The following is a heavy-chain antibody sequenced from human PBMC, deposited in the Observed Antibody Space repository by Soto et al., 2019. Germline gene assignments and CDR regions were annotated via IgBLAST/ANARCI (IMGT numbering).Heavy chain of an antibody. D-gene: IGHD3-22*01. CDR2: ISSRSSTI. CDR3: ARNDSSVYPRHNYYGMDV. Sequence: EVQLVESGGGMVQPGGSLRLSCAASGFTFSSYSMNWVRQAPGKGLEWVSFISSRSSTIYYADSVKGRFTISRDNAKKSLYLQMNSLRDEDTAVYYCARNDSSVYPRHNYYGMDVWGQGTTVTVSS. J-gene: IGHJ6*02. V-gene: IGHV3-48*02. CDR1: GFTFSSYS.